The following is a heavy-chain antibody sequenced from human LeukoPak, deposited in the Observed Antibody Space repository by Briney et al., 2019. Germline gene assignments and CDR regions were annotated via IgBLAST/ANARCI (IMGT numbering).Heavy chain of an antibody. V-gene: IGHV3-23*01. Sequence: GGSLRLSCAASGFTFNGYGMYWVRQAPGKGLEWVSAISGRDGSTYYADSVKGRLTISRDNSKNTLYLQMNSLRAEDTAVYYCARGVRVSFDIWGQGTMVTVSS. CDR2: ISGRDGST. CDR3: ARGVRVSFDI. D-gene: IGHD6-13*01. J-gene: IGHJ3*02. CDR1: GFTFNGYG.